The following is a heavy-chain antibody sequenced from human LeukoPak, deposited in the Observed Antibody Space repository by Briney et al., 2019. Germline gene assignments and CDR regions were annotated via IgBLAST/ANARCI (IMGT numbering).Heavy chain of an antibody. D-gene: IGHD5-24*01. CDR1: GFTFSGYS. V-gene: IGHV3-7*03. J-gene: IGHJ4*02. CDR3: AKEGRSLQTY. CDR2: IKEDGTET. Sequence: GGSLRLSCAGSGFTFSGYSLNWVRLAPGKGLEWVANIKEDGTETYYVDSVKGRFTISRDNAKNSLYLQMNSLRVEDTAVYYCAKEGRSLQTYWGQGTLVTVSS.